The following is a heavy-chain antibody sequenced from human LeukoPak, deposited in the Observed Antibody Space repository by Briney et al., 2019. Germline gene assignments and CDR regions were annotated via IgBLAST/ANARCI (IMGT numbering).Heavy chain of an antibody. CDR2: ISSDGTNK. J-gene: IGHJ4*02. V-gene: IGHV3-30*04. D-gene: IGHD1-1*01. Sequence: GSLRLSCASSGFTFSNYAMHWVRQAPGKGLEWVAVISSDGTNKIYADSVKGRFTISGDSSKDTLYLQMNSLRAEDTAVYYCARDLSWGSTIASWGQGTLVIVSS. CDR3: ARDLSWGSTIAS. CDR1: GFTFSNYA.